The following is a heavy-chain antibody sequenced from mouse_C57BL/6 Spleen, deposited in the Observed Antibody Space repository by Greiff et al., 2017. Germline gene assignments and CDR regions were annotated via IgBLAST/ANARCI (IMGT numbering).Heavy chain of an antibody. CDR1: GYTFTDYN. Sequence: EVQGVESGPELVKPGASVKIPCKASGYTFTDYNMDWVKQSHGKSLEWIGDINPNNGGTIYNQKFKGKATLTVDKSSSTAYMELRSLTSEDTAVYYCARYGLHWYFDVWGTGTTVTVSS. J-gene: IGHJ1*03. CDR2: INPNNGGT. D-gene: IGHD1-1*01. CDR3: ARYGLHWYFDV. V-gene: IGHV1-18*01.